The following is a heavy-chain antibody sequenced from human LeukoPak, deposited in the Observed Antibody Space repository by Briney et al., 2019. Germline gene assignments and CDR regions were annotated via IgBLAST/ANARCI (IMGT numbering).Heavy chain of an antibody. CDR1: GFTFSDYY. CDR3: ARELELTYFDY. Sequence: SGGSLRLSCAASGFTFSDYYMSWIRQAPGRGLEWVSYISSSGSTIYYADSVKGRFTISRDNAKNSLYLQMNSLRAEDTAVYYCARELELTYFDYWGQGTLVTVSS. V-gene: IGHV3-11*04. CDR2: ISSSGSTI. D-gene: IGHD1-7*01. J-gene: IGHJ4*02.